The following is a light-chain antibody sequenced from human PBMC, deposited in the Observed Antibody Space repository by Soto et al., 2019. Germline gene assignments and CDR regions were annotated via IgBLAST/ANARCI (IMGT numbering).Light chain of an antibody. J-gene: IGKJ1*01. CDR2: GPS. V-gene: IGKV3-15*01. CDR1: QSVSSN. CDR3: QQYRT. Sequence: EIVMTQSPATLSVSPGETATLSCRASQSVSSNLACYQQKPGQAPRLLIYGPSTRATGIPARFSGSGSGTDFTLTISSLQSEDFAVYYCQQYRTFGQGTKVEIE.